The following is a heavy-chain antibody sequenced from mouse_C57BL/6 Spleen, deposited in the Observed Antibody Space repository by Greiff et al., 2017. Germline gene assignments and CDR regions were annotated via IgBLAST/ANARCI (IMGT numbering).Heavy chain of an antibody. CDR2: ISNGGGST. CDR3: ARFYGHVDY. CDR1: GFTFSDYY. D-gene: IGHD2-2*01. Sequence: EVMLVESGGGLVQPGGSLKLSCAASGFTFSDYYMYWVRQTPEKRLEWVAYISNGGGSTYYPDTVKGRFTISRDNAKNTLYLQMSRLKSEDTAMYYCARFYGHVDYWGQGTTLTVSS. V-gene: IGHV5-12*01. J-gene: IGHJ2*01.